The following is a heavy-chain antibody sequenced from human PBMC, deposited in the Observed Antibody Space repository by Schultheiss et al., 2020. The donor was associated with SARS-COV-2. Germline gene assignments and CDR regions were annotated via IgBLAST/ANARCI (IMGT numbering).Heavy chain of an antibody. V-gene: IGHV3-13*01. CDR2: IDTAGDT. J-gene: IGHJ6*02. CDR3: VRAGLGISVSIDGYYYAMHV. Sequence: GGSLILSCAASGFTLSNYDMHWVRQPTGKGLEWVSTIDTAGDTYYADSVKGRITISRENAKKSLFLQMNNLRGGDTAVYYCVRAGLGISVSIDGYYYAMHVWGQGTTVTVSS. D-gene: IGHD3-10*01. CDR1: GFTLSNYD.